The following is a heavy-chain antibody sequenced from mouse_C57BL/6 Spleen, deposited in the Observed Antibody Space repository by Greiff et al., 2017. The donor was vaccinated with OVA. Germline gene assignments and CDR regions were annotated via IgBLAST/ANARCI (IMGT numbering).Heavy chain of an antibody. CDR3: ADYSTGFAY. Sequence: VQLQQSGPVLVKPGASVKMSCKASGYTFTDYYMNWVKQSHGKSLEWIGVINPYHGGTSYNQKFKGKATLTVEKSSSTAYMELNSLTSEDSAVYYCADYSTGFAYWGQGTLVTVSA. V-gene: IGHV1-19*01. CDR2: INPYHGGT. CDR1: GYTFTDYY. J-gene: IGHJ3*01. D-gene: IGHD2-5*01.